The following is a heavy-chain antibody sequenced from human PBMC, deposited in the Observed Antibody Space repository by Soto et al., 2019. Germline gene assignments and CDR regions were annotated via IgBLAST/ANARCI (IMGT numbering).Heavy chain of an antibody. D-gene: IGHD3-22*01. V-gene: IGHV1-2*04. CDR1: GYTFTSYY. J-gene: IGHJ4*02. Sequence: GASVKVSCKASGYTFTSYYMHWVRQAPGQGLEWMRRINPNSGGTNYAQKFQGWVTMTRDTSISTAYMELSRLRSDDTAVYYCARRSYDSSGYYYDYWGQGTLVTVSS. CDR3: ARRSYDSSGYYYDY. CDR2: INPNSGGT.